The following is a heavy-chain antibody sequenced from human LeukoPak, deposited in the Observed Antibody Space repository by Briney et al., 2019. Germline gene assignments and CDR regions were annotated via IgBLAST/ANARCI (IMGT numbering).Heavy chain of an antibody. CDR1: GFTFSSYR. V-gene: IGHV3-48*04. J-gene: IGHJ6*02. CDR3: ARDLNHYYGMDV. CDR2: ITSRSSTI. D-gene: IGHD1-14*01. Sequence: RTGGSLRLSCAASGFTFSSYRMNWVRQAPGKGLEWVSYITSRSSTIYYADSVKGRFTISRDNAKNSLYLQMNSLRAEDTAVYYCARDLNHYYGMDVWGQGTTVTVSS.